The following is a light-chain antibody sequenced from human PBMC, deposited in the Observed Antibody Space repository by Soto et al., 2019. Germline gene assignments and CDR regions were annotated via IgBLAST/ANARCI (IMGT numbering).Light chain of an antibody. CDR1: QSVSSSY. V-gene: IGKV3-20*01. Sequence: EIELTQSPGTLSLSLGERATLSCRASQSVSSSYLAWYQQKPGQAPSLLIYGASSRATGIPDRFSGSGSGTDFTLTISRLEPEDFAVYYCQQYSSYPPITFGQGTRLEIK. J-gene: IGKJ5*01. CDR2: GAS. CDR3: QQYSSYPPIT.